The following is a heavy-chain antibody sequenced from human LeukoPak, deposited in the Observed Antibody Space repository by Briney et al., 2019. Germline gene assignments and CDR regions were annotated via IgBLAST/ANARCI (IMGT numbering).Heavy chain of an antibody. CDR3: ALGLVLVF. V-gene: IGHV4-39*01. J-gene: IGHJ4*02. CDR2: IYYSGST. CDR1: GGSISSSSYY. D-gene: IGHD6-19*01. Sequence: SETLSLTCTVSGGSISSSSYYWGWIRQPPGKGLEWIGSIYYSGSTYYNPSLKSRVTISVDTSKNQFSLKLSSVTAADTAVYYCALGLVLVFWGQGTLVTVSS.